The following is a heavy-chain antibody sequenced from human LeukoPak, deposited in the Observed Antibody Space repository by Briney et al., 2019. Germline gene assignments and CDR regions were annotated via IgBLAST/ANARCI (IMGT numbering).Heavy chain of an antibody. D-gene: IGHD3/OR15-3a*01. J-gene: IGHJ4*02. Sequence: GGSLRLSCAASGFTFSSYSMNWVRQAPGKGLEWVSSISSSSNYIYYADSVKGRFTIPRDNAKNSLNLQMNSLRAEDTAVYYCARRTEDPYYFDYWGQGTLVTVSS. CDR2: ISSSSNYI. V-gene: IGHV3-21*01. CDR3: ARRTEDPYYFDY. CDR1: GFTFSSYS.